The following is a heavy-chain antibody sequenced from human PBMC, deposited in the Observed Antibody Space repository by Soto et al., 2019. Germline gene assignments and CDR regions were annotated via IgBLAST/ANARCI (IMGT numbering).Heavy chain of an antibody. J-gene: IGHJ3*02. CDR3: ARAGYYYDKLGAFDI. Sequence: SETLSLTCTVSGGYISSYYWSWIRQPPGKGLEWIGYIYYSGSTNYNPSLKSRVTISVDTSKNQFSLKLSSVTAADTAVYYCARAGYYYDKLGAFDIWGQGTMVT. V-gene: IGHV4-59*01. D-gene: IGHD3-22*01. CDR1: GGYISSYY. CDR2: IYYSGST.